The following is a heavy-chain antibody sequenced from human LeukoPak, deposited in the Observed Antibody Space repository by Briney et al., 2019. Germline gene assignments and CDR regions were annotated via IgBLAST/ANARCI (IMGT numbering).Heavy chain of an antibody. Sequence: GGSLRLSCAASGFTFSSYAMSWVRQAPGKGLEWVSAISGSGGSTYYADSVKGRFTISRDNSKNTLYLQMNSLRAEDTAVYYCAKAVAPYYYDTSGPGILGYWGQGTLVTVSS. CDR1: GFTFSSYA. V-gene: IGHV3-23*01. CDR3: AKAVAPYYYDTSGPGILGY. D-gene: IGHD3-22*01. CDR2: ISGSGGST. J-gene: IGHJ4*02.